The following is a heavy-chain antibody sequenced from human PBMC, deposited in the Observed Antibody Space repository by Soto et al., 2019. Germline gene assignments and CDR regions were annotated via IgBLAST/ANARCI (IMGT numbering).Heavy chain of an antibody. CDR1: GGTFSSYT. J-gene: IGHJ6*03. CDR3: ARDLGDCSSTSYCLYMDV. Sequence: ASVKVSCKASGGTFSSYTISWVRQAPGQGLEWMGRIIPILGIANYAQKFQGRVTITADKSTSTAYMELSSLRSEDTAVYYCARDLGDCSSTSYCLYMDVWGKGTTVTVSS. CDR2: IIPILGIA. V-gene: IGHV1-69*04. D-gene: IGHD2-2*01.